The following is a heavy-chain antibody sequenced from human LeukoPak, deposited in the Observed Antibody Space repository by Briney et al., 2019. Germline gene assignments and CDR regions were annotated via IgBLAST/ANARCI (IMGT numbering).Heavy chain of an antibody. V-gene: IGHV3-48*03. CDR1: GFTFSSYE. D-gene: IGHD6-19*01. J-gene: IGHJ4*02. CDR2: ISSSGSTI. Sequence: QSGGSLRLSCAASGFTFSSYEMNWVRQAPGKGLGWVSYISSSGSTIYYADSVKGRFTISRDNAKNTLYLQMNSLRAEDTAVYYCAKDQFQIAVAGYFDHWGQGTLVTVSS. CDR3: AKDQFQIAVAGYFDH.